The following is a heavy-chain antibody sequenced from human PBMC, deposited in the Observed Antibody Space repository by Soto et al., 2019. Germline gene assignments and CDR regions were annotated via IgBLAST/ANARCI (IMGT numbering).Heavy chain of an antibody. CDR3: ATSPSRGYSYAFTDY. CDR2: INSSGST. CDR1: GGSFSTYY. Sequence: QVQLQQWGAGLLKPSETLSLTCAVYGGSFSTYYWSWIRQPPGKGLEWLGEINSSGSTNYNPSLKSRVTISVDTSKNHFSLRLSSLTAADTAVYYCATSPSRGYSYAFTDYWGQGTLVTVSS. V-gene: IGHV4-34*01. J-gene: IGHJ4*02. D-gene: IGHD5-18*01.